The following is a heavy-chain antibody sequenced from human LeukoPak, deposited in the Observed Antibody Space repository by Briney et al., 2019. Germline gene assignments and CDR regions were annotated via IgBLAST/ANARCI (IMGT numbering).Heavy chain of an antibody. J-gene: IGHJ4*02. V-gene: IGHV4-59*08. CDR3: VRRASRENYFDY. Sequence: SETLSLTCTVSGGSISNSYWNWIRQPPGKGPEWIGYISYSGTTNSNPSLKSRVTLSVDTSKNEVSLKLSSVTASDTAVYYCVRRASRENYFDYWGQGTLVTVSS. D-gene: IGHD5-24*01. CDR2: ISYSGTT. CDR1: GGSISNSY.